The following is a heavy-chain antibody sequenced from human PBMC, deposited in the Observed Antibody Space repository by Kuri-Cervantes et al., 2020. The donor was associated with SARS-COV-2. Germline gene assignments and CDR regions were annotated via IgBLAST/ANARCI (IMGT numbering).Heavy chain of an antibody. Sequence: GGSLRLSCAASGFTFSSYGMHWVRQAPGEGLVWVSRINPDGSYTNNADSVKGRFTLSRDNAKNMLFLQMNSLRAEDTAVYYCVRDGDHWNFDYWGQGTLVTVSS. V-gene: IGHV3-74*01. CDR1: GFTFSSYG. D-gene: IGHD1-1*01. CDR3: VRDGDHWNFDY. CDR2: INPDGSYT. J-gene: IGHJ4*02.